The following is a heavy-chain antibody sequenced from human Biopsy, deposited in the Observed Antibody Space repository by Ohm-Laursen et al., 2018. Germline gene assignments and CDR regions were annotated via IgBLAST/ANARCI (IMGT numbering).Heavy chain of an antibody. Sequence: PLSLTCTVSGDSVSSGSFYWTWIRQPPGQGLEFIGNIYDRGSTANYNPPLESRVTMSVDMPKNQFSLKLSSETAADTAIYYCARGMRSSGWPYFDSWGQGTLVTVSS. CDR1: GDSVSSGSFY. J-gene: IGHJ4*02. CDR2: IYDRGSTA. V-gene: IGHV4-61*01. CDR3: ARGMRSSGWPYFDS. D-gene: IGHD6-19*01.